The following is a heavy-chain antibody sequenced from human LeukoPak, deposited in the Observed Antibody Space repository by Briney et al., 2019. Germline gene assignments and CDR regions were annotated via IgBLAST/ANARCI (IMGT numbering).Heavy chain of an antibody. V-gene: IGHV4-4*07. D-gene: IGHD3-3*01. CDR2: IYISGST. J-gene: IGHJ5*02. CDR1: GGSISTYY. Sequence: SETLSLTCTVSGGSISTYYWSWIRQPAGKGLEWIGRIYISGSTNYNPSLTSRVTISVDTSKNQFSLKLSSVTAADTAVYYCARAEGHVLRFLEWPKGWFDPWGQGTLVTVSS. CDR3: ARAEGHVLRFLEWPKGWFDP.